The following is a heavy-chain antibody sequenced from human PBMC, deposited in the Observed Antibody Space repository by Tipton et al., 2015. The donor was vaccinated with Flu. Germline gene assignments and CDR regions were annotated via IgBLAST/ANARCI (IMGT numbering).Heavy chain of an antibody. V-gene: IGHV4-61*02. CDR1: GGSISSGSYY. J-gene: IGHJ6*02. D-gene: IGHD5-18*01. Sequence: TLSLTCTVSGGSISSGSYYWSWIRQPAGKGLEWIGRIYTCGSTNYNPSLKSRVTISVDTSKNQFSLKLSSVTAADTAVYYCARGGYSYGYGKNYYYYGMDVWGQGTTVTVSS. CDR3: ARGGYSYGYGKNYYYYGMDV. CDR2: IYTCGST.